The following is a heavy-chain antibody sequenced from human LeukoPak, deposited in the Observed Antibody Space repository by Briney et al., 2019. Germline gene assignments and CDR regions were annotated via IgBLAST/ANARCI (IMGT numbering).Heavy chain of an antibody. D-gene: IGHD5-18*01. CDR1: GFTFSSYA. CDR2: MSYDGFNK. Sequence: PGGSLRLSCAASGFTFSSYAMHWVRQSLGKGLEWVAVMSYDGFNKYYADSVKGRFTISRDNSKNTLYLQMNSLRAEDTAVYYCAKTKGYSYGYYFDYWSQGTLVTVSS. J-gene: IGHJ4*02. CDR3: AKTKGYSYGYYFDY. V-gene: IGHV3-30*18.